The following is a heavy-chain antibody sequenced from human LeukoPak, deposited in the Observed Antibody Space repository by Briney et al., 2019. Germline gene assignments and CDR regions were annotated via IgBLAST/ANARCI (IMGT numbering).Heavy chain of an antibody. CDR2: ISSSSNYI. CDR3: ARAPHCTSTSCFPIY. Sequence: PGGSLRLSCAASGFTFNSYSMNWVRQAPGKGLEWVSSISSSSNYIYYADSVKGRFTISRDNAKNSLYLQMNSLRAEDTAVYYCARAPHCTSTSCFPIYWGQGTLVTVSS. J-gene: IGHJ4*02. D-gene: IGHD2-2*01. V-gene: IGHV3-21*01. CDR1: GFTFNSYS.